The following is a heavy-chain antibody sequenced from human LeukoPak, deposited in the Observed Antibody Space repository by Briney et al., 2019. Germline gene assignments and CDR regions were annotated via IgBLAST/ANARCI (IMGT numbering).Heavy chain of an antibody. CDR1: GFTFSGNW. CDR2: INPDGSQK. J-gene: IGHJ4*02. Sequence: PGGSLTLSCEASGFTFSGNWMSWVRQAPGKGLEWVASINPDGSQKLYVDSVKGRSTISRDNTKSSLYLQMNSLGAEDTAMYYCAKLLGTATTYDSWGQGARVTVSS. V-gene: IGHV3-7*01. D-gene: IGHD5-24*01. CDR3: AKLLGTATTYDS.